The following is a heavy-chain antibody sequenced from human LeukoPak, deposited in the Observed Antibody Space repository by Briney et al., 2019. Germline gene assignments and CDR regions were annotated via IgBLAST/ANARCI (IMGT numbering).Heavy chain of an antibody. CDR1: GFTFSSYW. D-gene: IGHD3-3*01. J-gene: IGHJ4*02. V-gene: IGHV3-74*01. CDR2: INSDGSST. CDR3: ARDNQIFGVAPGLDN. Sequence: PGGSLRLSCAASGFTFSSYWMHWVRQAPGKGLVWVSRINSDGSSTTYADSVKGRFTISRDNAKNSLYLQMNSLRAEDTAVYYCARDNQIFGVAPGLDNWGQGTLVIVSS.